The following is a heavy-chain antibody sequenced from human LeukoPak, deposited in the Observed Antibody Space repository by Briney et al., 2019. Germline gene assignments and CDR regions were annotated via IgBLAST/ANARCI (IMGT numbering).Heavy chain of an antibody. D-gene: IGHD5-18*01. CDR1: GFTFSSYA. V-gene: IGHV3-30-3*01. Sequence: GSLRLSCAASGFTFSSYAMHWVRQAPGKGLEWVAVISHDGSNKYYADSVKGRFTISRDNSKNTLYLQMNSLRAEDTAVYYCAKDKDTAMPLSWYFDYWGQGTLVTVSS. J-gene: IGHJ4*02. CDR2: ISHDGSNK. CDR3: AKDKDTAMPLSWYFDY.